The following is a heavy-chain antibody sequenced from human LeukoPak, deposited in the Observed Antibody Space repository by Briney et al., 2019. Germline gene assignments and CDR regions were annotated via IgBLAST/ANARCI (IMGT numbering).Heavy chain of an antibody. D-gene: IGHD3-3*01. CDR3: ARDRNDYDFWSGYSMSYFDY. CDR2: IKWNGGST. V-gene: IGHV3-20*04. Sequence: GGSLRLSCAASGFTFEDYDRNWVRHAPGKGLEWVSGIKWNGGSTGYADSVRGRFTISRDNAKNSLYLQMNSLRAEDTALYYCARDRNDYDFWSGYSMSYFDYWGQGTLVTVSS. CDR1: GFTFEDYD. J-gene: IGHJ4*02.